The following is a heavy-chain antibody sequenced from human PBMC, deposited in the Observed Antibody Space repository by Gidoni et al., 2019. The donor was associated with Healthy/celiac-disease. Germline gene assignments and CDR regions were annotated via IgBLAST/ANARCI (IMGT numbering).Heavy chain of an antibody. D-gene: IGHD2-21*02. V-gene: IGHV1-69*01. CDR3: ARDSPYCGGDCYSSYWYFDL. Sequence: QVQLVQSGAEVKKPGSSVKVSCKASGGTFSSYAISWVRQAPGQGLEWMGGIIPIFGTANYAQKFQGRVTITADESTSTAYMELSSLRSEDTAVYYCARDSPYCGGDCYSSYWYFDLWGRGTLVTVSS. CDR1: GGTFSSYA. CDR2: IIPIFGTA. J-gene: IGHJ2*01.